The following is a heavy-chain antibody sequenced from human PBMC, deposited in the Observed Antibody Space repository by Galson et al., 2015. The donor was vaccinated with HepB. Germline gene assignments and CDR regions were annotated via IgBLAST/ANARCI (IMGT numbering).Heavy chain of an antibody. V-gene: IGHV3-23*01. Sequence: SLRLSCAASGFTFSSYSMSWVRQAPGKGLEWVSAISGSGGSTYYADSVKGRFTISRDNAKNTLFLQMNSLRAEDTAVYYCVRDKVPGSWSYFHHWGQGTLVTVSS. CDR1: GFTFSSYS. CDR2: ISGSGGST. D-gene: IGHD6-19*01. CDR3: VRDKVPGSWSYFHH. J-gene: IGHJ1*01.